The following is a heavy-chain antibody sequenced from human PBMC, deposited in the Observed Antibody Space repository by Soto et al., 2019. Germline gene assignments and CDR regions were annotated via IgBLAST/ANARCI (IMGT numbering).Heavy chain of an antibody. V-gene: IGHV1-69*08. Sequence: QVQLVQSGAEVKKPGSSVKVSCKASGGTFSSYTISWVRQAPGQGLEWMGRIIPILGIANYAQKFQGRVTITAEKPPSTAYMELRSLGSEDTAVYYGAGDGDIVGAGLTYNWFDPWGQGTLVTVSS. CDR3: AGDGDIVGAGLTYNWFDP. J-gene: IGHJ5*02. CDR1: GGTFSSYT. D-gene: IGHD2-21*01. CDR2: IIPILGIA.